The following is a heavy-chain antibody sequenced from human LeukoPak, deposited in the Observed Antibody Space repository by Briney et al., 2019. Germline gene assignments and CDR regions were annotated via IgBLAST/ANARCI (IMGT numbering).Heavy chain of an antibody. J-gene: IGHJ6*02. CDR3: AREGHCSSTSCYYRDDYYYYGMDV. Sequence: ASVKVSCKASGGTLTSHGISWVRQAPGQGLEWMGWISAYNGNTNYAQKLQGRVTMTTDTSTSTAYMELRSLRSDDTAVYYCAREGHCSSTSCYYRDDYYYYGMDVWGQGTTVTVSS. CDR2: ISAYNGNT. V-gene: IGHV1-18*01. D-gene: IGHD2-2*01. CDR1: GGTLTSHG.